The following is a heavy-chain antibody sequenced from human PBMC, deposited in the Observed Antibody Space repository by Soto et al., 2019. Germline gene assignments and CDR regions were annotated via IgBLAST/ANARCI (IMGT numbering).Heavy chain of an antibody. D-gene: IGHD2-2*01. Sequence: QVQLVQSGAEVRKPGSSVRVSCKASGGTFDAYTITWVRQATGQGLEWMGGLIPLFGTANYAQKFQGRVTITADESTTTAHMELSSLRSADTAVYFCARLGTKAMDVWGQGTTVTISS. J-gene: IGHJ6*02. V-gene: IGHV1-69*01. CDR3: ARLGTKAMDV. CDR2: LIPLFGTA. CDR1: GGTFDAYT.